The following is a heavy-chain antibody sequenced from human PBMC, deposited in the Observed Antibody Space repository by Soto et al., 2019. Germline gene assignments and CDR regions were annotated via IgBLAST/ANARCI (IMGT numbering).Heavy chain of an antibody. J-gene: IGHJ4*02. CDR2: LYSGST. V-gene: IGHV4-39*01. CDR1: GDSLRNFY. D-gene: IGHD6-19*01. CDR3: ATTRGIAVGGSFDY. Sequence: SETLSLTCTVSGDSLRNFYWGWIRQSPGKGLEWIGTLYSGSTFSSLSLKNRVTISVDTSKNQVSLKLRSVAAADTAIYYCATTRGIAVGGSFDYWGQGIQVTVSS.